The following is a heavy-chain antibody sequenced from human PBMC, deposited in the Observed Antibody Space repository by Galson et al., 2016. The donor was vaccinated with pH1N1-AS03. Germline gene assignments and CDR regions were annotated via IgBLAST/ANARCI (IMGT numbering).Heavy chain of an antibody. J-gene: IGHJ4*02. CDR2: IIPVLGRA. Sequence: SVKVSCKASGGSFGNYAINWVRQAPGQGLEWMGGIIPVLGRANYPQKFQGRVTITADKSPATVYMELKGLRFEDTAIYYCAGRQNGRHYDFWSGARGFDSWGQGTLVTVSS. CDR1: GGSFGNYA. D-gene: IGHD3-3*01. CDR3: AGRQNGRHYDFWSGARGFDS. V-gene: IGHV1-69*10.